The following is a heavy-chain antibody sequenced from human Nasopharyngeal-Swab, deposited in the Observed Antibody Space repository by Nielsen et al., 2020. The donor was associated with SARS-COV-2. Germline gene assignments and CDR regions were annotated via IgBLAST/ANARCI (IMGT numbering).Heavy chain of an antibody. V-gene: IGHV4-34*01. CDR3: ARRGLITMIHRWFDP. D-gene: IGHD3-22*01. Sequence: IRQPPGKGLEWIGDINHSGSTNYNPSLKRRVTISVDTSKNQFSLKMSSVTAADTAVYYCARRGLITMIHRWFDPWGQGTLVTVSS. CDR2: INHSGST. J-gene: IGHJ5*02.